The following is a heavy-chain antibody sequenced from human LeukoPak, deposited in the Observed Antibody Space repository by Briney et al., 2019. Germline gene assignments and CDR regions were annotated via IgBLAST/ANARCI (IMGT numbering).Heavy chain of an antibody. D-gene: IGHD1-26*01. CDR1: GGSISSYY. V-gene: IGHV4-4*07. J-gene: IGHJ4*02. CDR3: ASSGSYGNFFDY. CDR2: IYTSGST. Sequence: KPSETLPLTCTVSGGSISSYYWSWIRQPAGKGLEWIGRIYTSGSTNYNPSLKSRVTISVDTSKNQFSLKLSSVTAADTAVYYCASSGSYGNFFDYWGQGTLVTVSS.